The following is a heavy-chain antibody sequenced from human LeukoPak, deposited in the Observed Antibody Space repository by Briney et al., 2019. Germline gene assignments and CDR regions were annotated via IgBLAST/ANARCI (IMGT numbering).Heavy chain of an antibody. Sequence: SETLSLTCSVSGDSISSYYWSWIRQPPGKGLEWIGYINHSGNTNYNPSLKSRVTISVDTSNQFSLKLSSVTAADTAVYYCARHGVDTAMSLQFDHWGQGTLVTVSS. J-gene: IGHJ4*02. CDR2: INHSGNT. CDR1: GDSISSYY. V-gene: IGHV4-59*08. D-gene: IGHD5-18*01. CDR3: ARHGVDTAMSLQFDH.